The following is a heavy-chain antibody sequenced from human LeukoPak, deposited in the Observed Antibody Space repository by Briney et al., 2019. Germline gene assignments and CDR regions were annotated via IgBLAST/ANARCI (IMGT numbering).Heavy chain of an antibody. V-gene: IGHV3-23*01. D-gene: IGHD6-19*01. J-gene: IGHJ4*02. Sequence: PGGSLRLSCAASGFTFSSYAMSWVRQAPGKGLEWVSAISGSGGSTYYADSVKGRFTIPRDNSKNTLYPQMNSLRAEGTAVYYCAKKHLGGWLLDYFDYWGQGTLVTVSS. CDR2: ISGSGGST. CDR3: AKKHLGGWLLDYFDY. CDR1: GFTFSSYA.